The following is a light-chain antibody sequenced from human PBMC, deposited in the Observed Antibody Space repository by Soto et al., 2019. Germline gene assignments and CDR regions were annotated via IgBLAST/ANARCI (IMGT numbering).Light chain of an antibody. CDR1: QSVGSK. CDR2: DAS. CDR3: QQYGSSPS. V-gene: IGKV3D-15*02. Sequence: EIVMTQTPATLSVSPGERATLSCRASQSVGSKLAWYQQKPGQAPRLFIYDASTRATGIPARFSGSGSGTDFTLTISRLDPEDFAVYYCQQYGSSPSFGQGTKVDI. J-gene: IGKJ1*01.